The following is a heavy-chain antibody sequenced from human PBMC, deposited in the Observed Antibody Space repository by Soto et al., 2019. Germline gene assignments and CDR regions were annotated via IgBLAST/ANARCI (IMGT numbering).Heavy chain of an antibody. Sequence: QVQLVESGGGVVQPGRSLRLSCAASGFTFSSYGMYWVRQAPGKGLEWVAVISDDGSDKYYAESVKGRFTISRDNSKSTLFLQMNSLRVEDTAVYYCAKDQTQAFEIWGQGTMVTVSS. V-gene: IGHV3-30*18. J-gene: IGHJ3*02. CDR2: ISDDGSDK. CDR3: AKDQTQAFEI. CDR1: GFTFSSYG.